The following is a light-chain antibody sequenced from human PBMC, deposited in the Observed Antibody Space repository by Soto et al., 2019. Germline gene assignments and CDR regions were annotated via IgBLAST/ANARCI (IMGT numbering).Light chain of an antibody. Sequence: EIVLTQSPGTLSLSPGERATLSCRASQSVSSSYLAWYQQKPGQAPRLLIYDASSRATGIPDRFSGSGSGTDFTLTISALEPEDFAVYYCLQYGSSPYTFGQGTELEIK. J-gene: IGKJ2*01. V-gene: IGKV3-20*01. CDR1: QSVSSSY. CDR2: DAS. CDR3: LQYGSSPYT.